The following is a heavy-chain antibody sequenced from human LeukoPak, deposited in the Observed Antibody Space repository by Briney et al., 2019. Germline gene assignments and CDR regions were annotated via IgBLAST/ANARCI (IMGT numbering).Heavy chain of an antibody. CDR3: ARGRVLRFLEPYYMDV. V-gene: IGHV1-18*01. CDR2: ISAYNGNT. CDR1: SYTFTSYG. D-gene: IGHD3-3*01. Sequence: ASVKVSCKASSYTFTSYGISRVRQAPGQGLEWMGWISAYNGNTNYAQKFQGRVTMTRDTSISTAYMELSRLRSDDTAVYYCARGRVLRFLEPYYMDVWGKGTTVTVSS. J-gene: IGHJ6*03.